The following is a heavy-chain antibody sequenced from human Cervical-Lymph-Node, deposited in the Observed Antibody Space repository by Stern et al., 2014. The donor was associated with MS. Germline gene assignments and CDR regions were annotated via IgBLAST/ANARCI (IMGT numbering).Heavy chain of an antibody. J-gene: IGHJ3*02. CDR2: IIPAFRTA. CDR1: GGTFKSYV. CDR3: ARVIPAGIITHAFDI. D-gene: IGHD2-2*02. V-gene: IGHV1-69*01. Sequence: VQLVQSGAEVKKPGSSVKVSCKTSGGTFKSYVISWVRQAPGQGLEWMGGIIPAFRTANHAQKFQGRVTITADASTSTAYMELSSLRSEDTAVYYCARVIPAGIITHAFDIWGQGTMVIVSS.